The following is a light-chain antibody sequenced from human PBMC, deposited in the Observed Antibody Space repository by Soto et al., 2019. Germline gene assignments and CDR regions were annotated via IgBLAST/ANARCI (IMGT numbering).Light chain of an antibody. V-gene: IGKV3-20*01. CDR2: DAS. Sequence: EVVLTQSPGTLSLSPGERATLSCRTSQTVSSSFLAWYQQTPGQAPRLLIYDASIRATDIPDRFTGSGSGTDFTLTISRLEPEDSGVYYCQQYDSTPGFTFGGGTKVDIK. CDR1: QTVSSSF. J-gene: IGKJ4*01. CDR3: QQYDSTPGFT.